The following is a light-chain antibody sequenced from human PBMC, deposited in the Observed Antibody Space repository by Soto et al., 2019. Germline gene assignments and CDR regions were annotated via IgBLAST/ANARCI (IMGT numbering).Light chain of an antibody. V-gene: IGKV3-15*01. CDR2: GAS. CDR3: QRYINWPFT. J-gene: IGKJ3*01. Sequence: EIVMTQSPATLSVSPGERATLSCRASQSVSSNLAWYQQKPGQAPRLLIYGASTRATGIPARFSGSGSGTEFTPTISSLQSEDFAVYYCQRYINWPFTFGPGTKVDIK. CDR1: QSVSSN.